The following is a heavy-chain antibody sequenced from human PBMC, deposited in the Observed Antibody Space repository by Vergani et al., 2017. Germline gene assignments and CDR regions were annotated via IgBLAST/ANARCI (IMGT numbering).Heavy chain of an antibody. CDR1: GFTFQAFA. V-gene: IGHV3-9*01. D-gene: IGHD3-16*01. J-gene: IGHJ2*01. Sequence: VEAGGGLVQTGGSLRLFCTASGFTFQAFAFHWVRQVSGRGLEWVSGIDRNYGVKNGNSFEGRFSISRDNAKKAVFLQMNNLRHEDTALYFCVKDNDYDADGPFDLWGRGTLVTVSS. CDR3: VKDNDYDADGPFDL. CDR2: IDRNYGVK.